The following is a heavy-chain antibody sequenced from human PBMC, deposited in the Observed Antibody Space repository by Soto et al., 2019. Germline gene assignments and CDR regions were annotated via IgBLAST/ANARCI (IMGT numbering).Heavy chain of an antibody. Sequence: RSLTCAVYGGSFSGYYWSWIRQPPGKGLEWIGELNHSGSTNYNPSLKGRVTISLDHSRNQFSLRLNSVTAADTAVYFCASSKYDVVAGSVWFDPWGQGTLVTVSS. J-gene: IGHJ5*02. CDR1: GGSFSGYY. CDR2: LNHSGST. CDR3: ASSKYDVVAGSVWFDP. D-gene: IGHD2-21*01. V-gene: IGHV4-34*01.